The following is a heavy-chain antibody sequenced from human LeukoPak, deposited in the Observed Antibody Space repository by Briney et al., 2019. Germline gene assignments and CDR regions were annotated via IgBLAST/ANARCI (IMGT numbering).Heavy chain of an antibody. CDR3: ARRGYCSGASCFSHALDI. D-gene: IGHD2-15*01. CDR2: IYPGDSDT. V-gene: IGHV5-51*01. CDR1: GYSFTSYW. Sequence: GESLKISCKGSGYSFTSYWIGWVRQMPGKGLEWMGIIYPGDSDTRYSPSFQDQVTISVDKSISTAYLQWSSLKASDTAMYYCARRGYCSGASCFSHALDIWGQGTMVTVSS. J-gene: IGHJ3*02.